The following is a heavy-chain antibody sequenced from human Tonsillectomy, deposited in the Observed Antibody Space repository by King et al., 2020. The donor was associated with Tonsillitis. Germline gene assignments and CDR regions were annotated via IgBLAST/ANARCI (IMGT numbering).Heavy chain of an antibody. J-gene: IGHJ3*02. CDR2: ISAYNGNT. V-gene: IGHV1-18*04. CDR1: GYTFTIYG. D-gene: IGHD3-22*01. Sequence: VQLVESGAEVKKPGASVKVSCKASGYTFTIYGINWVRQAPGQGLEWMGWISAYNGNTNYAQRLQGRVTMTTDTSTSTAYMELRSLRSDDTAIYYCAKDYYDSSGYQTYNAFDIWGQGTMVTVSS. CDR3: AKDYYDSSGYQTYNAFDI.